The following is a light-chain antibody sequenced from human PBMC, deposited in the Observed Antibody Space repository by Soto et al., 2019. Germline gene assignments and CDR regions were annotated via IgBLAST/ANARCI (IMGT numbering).Light chain of an antibody. J-gene: IGKJ1*01. Sequence: DIQMTQSPSTLTGSVGDRATITCRASQTISSWLAWYQQKPGKAPKLLIYKASTLKSGVPSRFSGSGSGTEFTPTISSLQPDDFATYYCQHYNSYSEAFGQGTKVDI. CDR1: QTISSW. CDR2: KAS. V-gene: IGKV1-5*03. CDR3: QHYNSYSEA.